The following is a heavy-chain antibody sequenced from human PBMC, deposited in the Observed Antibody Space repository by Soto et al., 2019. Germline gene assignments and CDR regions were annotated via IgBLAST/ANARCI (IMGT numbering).Heavy chain of an antibody. V-gene: IGHV4-59*01. D-gene: IGHD3-10*01. J-gene: IGHJ6*02. CDR3: ARDKGGEFLKGSGMDV. CDR1: GDSITAYY. CDR2: IYHNGET. Sequence: QMQLQESGPGLVKPSETLSLICSVSGDSITAYYLSWLRQSTGKELEWIGYIYHNGETNYNPSLKSRVTISADTSKTQFSLRLSSVTAADTGVYYCARDKGGEFLKGSGMDVWGQGTTVIVSS.